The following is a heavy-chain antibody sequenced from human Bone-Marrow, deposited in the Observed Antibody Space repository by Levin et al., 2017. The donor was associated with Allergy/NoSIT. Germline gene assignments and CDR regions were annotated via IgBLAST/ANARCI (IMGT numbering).Heavy chain of an antibody. CDR2: IYYSESA. CDR3: ASLIYTSGSYYD. J-gene: IGHJ4*02. D-gene: IGHD3-10*01. V-gene: IGHV4-30-4*01. CDR1: GASINSDDYY. Sequence: PSETLSLTCTVSGASINSDDYYWSWIRQPPGKGLEWIGYIYYSESAYYNPSLKSRVSISLDRSKNQFSLKLSSVTAADTAVYYCASLIYTSGSYYDWGQGTLVTVSS.